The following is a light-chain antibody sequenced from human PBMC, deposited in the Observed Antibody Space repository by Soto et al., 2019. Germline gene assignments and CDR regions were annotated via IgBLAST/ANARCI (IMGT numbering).Light chain of an antibody. CDR3: AAWDDSLGGYV. V-gene: IGLV1-47*02. J-gene: IGLJ1*01. CDR1: SSNIGSNY. Sequence: VLTQPPSASGTPGQRVTISCSGSSSNIGSNYVYWYQQLPGTAPKLLIYSNNQRPSGVPDRFSGSKSGTSASLAISGLRSEDEADYYCAAWDDSLGGYVFGTGTKVTVL. CDR2: SNN.